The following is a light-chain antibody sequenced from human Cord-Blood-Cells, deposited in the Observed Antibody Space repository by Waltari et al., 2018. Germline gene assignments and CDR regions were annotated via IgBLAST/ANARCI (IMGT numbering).Light chain of an antibody. Sequence: SSELTQDPAVSVALGQTVRITCQGDSLRSYYASWYKQKPGQAPVLVIYGKNNRPSGIPDRFSGSSSGNTASLTIPGAQAEDEADYYCNSRDSSGNHWVFGGGTKLTVL. J-gene: IGLJ3*02. CDR1: SLRSYY. CDR3: NSRDSSGNHWV. CDR2: GKN. V-gene: IGLV3-19*01.